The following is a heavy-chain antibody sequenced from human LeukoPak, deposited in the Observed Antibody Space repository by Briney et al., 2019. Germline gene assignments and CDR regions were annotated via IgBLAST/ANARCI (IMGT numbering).Heavy chain of an antibody. D-gene: IGHD3-3*01. Sequence: GESLKISCKGSGYSFTSYWIGWVRQIPGKGLEWMGIIYPGDSDTRYSPSFQGQVTISADKSISTAYLQWSSLKASDTAMYYCARQGGDYDFWSGYPPDDAFDIWGQGTMVTVSS. V-gene: IGHV5-51*01. CDR3: ARQGGDYDFWSGYPPDDAFDI. J-gene: IGHJ3*02. CDR1: GYSFTSYW. CDR2: IYPGDSDT.